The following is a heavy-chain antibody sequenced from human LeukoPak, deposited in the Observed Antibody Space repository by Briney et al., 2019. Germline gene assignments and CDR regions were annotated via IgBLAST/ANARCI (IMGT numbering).Heavy chain of an antibody. CDR1: GGTFSSYA. J-gene: IGHJ4*02. CDR2: IIPILGIA. V-gene: IGHV1-69*10. Sequence: SVKVSCKASGGTFSSYAISWVRPAPGQGLEWMGRIIPILGIANYAQKFQGRVTITADKSTSTAYMELSSLRSEDTAVYYCASGSGYNSFDYWGQGTLVTVSS. D-gene: IGHD5-24*01. CDR3: ASGSGYNSFDY.